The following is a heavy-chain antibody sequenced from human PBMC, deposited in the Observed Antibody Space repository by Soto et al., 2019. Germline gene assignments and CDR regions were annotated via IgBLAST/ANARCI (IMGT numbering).Heavy chain of an antibody. CDR3: AKDWATVTDPFDY. J-gene: IGHJ4*02. CDR1: GFTFSSYA. Sequence: EVQLLESGGGLVQPGGSLRLSCAASGFTFSSYAMSWVRQAPGKGLGWVSAISGSGGSTYYADSVKGRFTISRDNSKNTLYLQMNSLRAEDTAIYYCAKDWATVTDPFDYWGQGTLVTVSS. CDR2: ISGSGGST. V-gene: IGHV3-23*01. D-gene: IGHD4-17*01.